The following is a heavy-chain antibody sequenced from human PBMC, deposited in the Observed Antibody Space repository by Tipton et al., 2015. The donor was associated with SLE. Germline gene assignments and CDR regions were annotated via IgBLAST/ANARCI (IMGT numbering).Heavy chain of an antibody. J-gene: IGHJ6*02. CDR3: AGRRLIIFGHGMDV. Sequence: TLSLTCAVSGGSIRSSNWWSWVRQPPGKGLEWIGEIHHSGSTNSNPSLKSRVTISVDKSKNQFSLKLSSVTVADTAIYYCAGRRLIIFGHGMDVWGQGTTVTVSS. V-gene: IGHV4-4*02. CDR2: IHHSGST. CDR1: GGSIRSSNW. D-gene: IGHD3-16*01.